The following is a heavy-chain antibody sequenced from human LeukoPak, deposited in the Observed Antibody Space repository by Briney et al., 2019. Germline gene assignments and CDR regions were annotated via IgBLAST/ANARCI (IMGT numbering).Heavy chain of an antibody. J-gene: IGHJ4*02. Sequence: SSETLSLTCTVSGGSISSGAYYWSWIRQHPGKGLEWIGYIYYSGDTYYNPSLKSRVTISVDTSKNQFSLKLSSVTAADTAVYYCARERPGQIFDYWGQGTLVTVSS. CDR3: ARERPGQIFDY. CDR2: IYYSGDT. V-gene: IGHV4-31*03. CDR1: GGSISSGAYY.